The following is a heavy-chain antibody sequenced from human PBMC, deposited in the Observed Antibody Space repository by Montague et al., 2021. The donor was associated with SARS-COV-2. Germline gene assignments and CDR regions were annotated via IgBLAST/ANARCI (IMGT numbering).Heavy chain of an antibody. CDR2: ISYDGSNK. D-gene: IGHD3-9*01. CDR3: ARDLTYYDILTGYFAESPHYYYYYGMDF. V-gene: IGHV3-33*05. J-gene: IGHJ6*02. CDR1: GFTFSSYG. Sequence: SLRLSCAASGFTFSSYGMHWVRQAPGKGLEWVAVISYDGSNKYYADSVKGRLTISRDNSKNTLYLQMNSLRAEDTAVYYCARDLTYYDILTGYFAESPHYYYYYGMDFWGQGTTVTVSS.